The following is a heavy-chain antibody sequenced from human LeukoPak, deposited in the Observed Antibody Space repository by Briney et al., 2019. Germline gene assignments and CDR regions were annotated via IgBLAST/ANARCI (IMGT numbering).Heavy chain of an antibody. V-gene: IGHV1-69*13. CDR2: IIPIFGTA. CDR3: ARGAVLWSRLDY. Sequence: ASVKVSCKASGYTFTSYAMNWVRQAPGQGLEWMGGIIPIFGTANYAQKFQGRVTITADESTSTAYMELSSLRSEDTAVYYCARGAVLWSRLDYWGQGTLVTVSS. J-gene: IGHJ4*02. CDR1: GYTFTSYA. D-gene: IGHD3-10*01.